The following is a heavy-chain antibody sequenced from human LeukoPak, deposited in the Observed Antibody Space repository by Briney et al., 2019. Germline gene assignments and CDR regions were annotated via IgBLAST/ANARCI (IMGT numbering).Heavy chain of an antibody. CDR3: ARRLYSGDEAYDY. CDR2: IDPSDSYT. V-gene: IGHV5-10-1*01. J-gene: IGHJ4*02. D-gene: IGHD5-12*01. CDR1: GYIFTSYW. Sequence: GESLKISCKGSGYIFTSYWVNWVRQTPGKGLEWMGRIDPSDSYTKYSPSFQVHVTISADKSISTAYLQWSSLKASDTAMYYCARRLYSGDEAYDYWGQGTLVTVSS.